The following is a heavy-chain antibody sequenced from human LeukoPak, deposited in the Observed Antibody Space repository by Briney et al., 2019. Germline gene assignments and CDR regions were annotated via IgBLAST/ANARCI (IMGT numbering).Heavy chain of an antibody. D-gene: IGHD2-15*01. Sequence: SQTLSLTCTVSGGSISSGDYYWSWIRQPPGKGLEWIGYIYYSGSTYYNPSLKSRVTISEDTSKNQSSLKLSSVTAADTAVYYCARGYCSGGNCYRYGMDVWGQGTTVTVSS. CDR2: IYYSGST. J-gene: IGHJ6*02. CDR3: ARGYCSGGNCYRYGMDV. CDR1: GGSISSGDYY. V-gene: IGHV4-30-4*01.